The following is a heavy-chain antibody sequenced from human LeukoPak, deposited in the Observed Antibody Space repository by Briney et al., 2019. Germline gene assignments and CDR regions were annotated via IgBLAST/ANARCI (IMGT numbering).Heavy chain of an antibody. CDR3: ARDAIAAAGAGA. V-gene: IGHV1-2*02. Sequence: ASVKVSCKASGYTFTDYSMHWVRHAPGQGLEWMGWINPNSGDTDYAQKFQGRVTMTRDTSISTAYLKVSRLTSDDTAVYFCARDAIAAAGAGAWGQGTPVTVSS. D-gene: IGHD6-13*01. CDR2: INPNSGDT. J-gene: IGHJ4*02. CDR1: GYTFTDYS.